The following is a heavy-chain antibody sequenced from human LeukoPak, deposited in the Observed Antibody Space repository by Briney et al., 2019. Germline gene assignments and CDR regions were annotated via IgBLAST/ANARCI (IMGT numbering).Heavy chain of an antibody. Sequence: GASVKVSCKASGHTFTGYYMHWVRQAPGQGLEWMGWINPNSGGTNYAQKFQGRVTMTRDTSISTAYMELSRLRSDDTAVYYCARGSCSGGSCYSRWFDPWGQGTLVTVSS. CDR2: INPNSGGT. J-gene: IGHJ5*02. CDR1: GHTFTGYY. D-gene: IGHD2-15*01. CDR3: ARGSCSGGSCYSRWFDP. V-gene: IGHV1-2*02.